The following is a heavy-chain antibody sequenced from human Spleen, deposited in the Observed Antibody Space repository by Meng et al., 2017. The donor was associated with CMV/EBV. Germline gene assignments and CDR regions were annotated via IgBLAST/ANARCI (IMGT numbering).Heavy chain of an antibody. CDR2: IRNKGYGGTT. J-gene: IGHJ4*02. CDR3: TTGVRY. CDR1: GFTFGDYA. D-gene: IGHD2-21*01. Sequence: GESLKISCTGSGFTFGDYAMSWVRQAPGKGLEWVGFIRNKGYGGTTEYAASVKGRFTISRDDSKSIAYLQMSSLKTEDTAVYYCTTGVRYWGQGTLVTVSS. V-gene: IGHV3-49*04.